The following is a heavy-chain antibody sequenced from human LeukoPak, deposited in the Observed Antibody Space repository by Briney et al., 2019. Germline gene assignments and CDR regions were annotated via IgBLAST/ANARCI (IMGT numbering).Heavy chain of an antibody. CDR2: ISYDGSNT. J-gene: IGHJ6*02. V-gene: IGHV3-30*03. Sequence: GGSLRLSCAASGFTFSTFGMHWVREAPGEGLEWGAVISYDGSNTYYAESVKGRFTISRDNSQNTLYLQMNSLRPEDAAVYYCGRLMGGYDSYFYGMDVWGQGTTVTVSS. D-gene: IGHD5-12*01. CDR3: GRLMGGYDSYFYGMDV. CDR1: GFTFSTFG.